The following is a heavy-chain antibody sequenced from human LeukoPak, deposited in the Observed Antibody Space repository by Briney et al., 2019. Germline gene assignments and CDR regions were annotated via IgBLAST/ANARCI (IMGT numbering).Heavy chain of an antibody. D-gene: IGHD2-21*02. J-gene: IGHJ5*02. Sequence: TASETLSLTCTVSGGSISSGGYYGSWIRQHPGKGLEWIGYIYYSGSTYYNPSLKSRVTISVDTSKNQFSLNLSSVTAADTAVYYCARTYMTSARFDPWGQGTLVTVSS. CDR1: GGSISSGGYY. CDR2: IYYSGST. V-gene: IGHV4-31*03. CDR3: ARTYMTSARFDP.